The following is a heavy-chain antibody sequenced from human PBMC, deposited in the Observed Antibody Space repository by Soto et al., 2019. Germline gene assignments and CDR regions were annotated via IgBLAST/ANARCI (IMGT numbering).Heavy chain of an antibody. D-gene: IGHD2-2*01. J-gene: IGHJ6*02. CDR1: GFTFSSYA. Sequence: TGGSLRLSCAASGFTFSSYAMSWVRQAPGKGLEWVSAISGSGGSTYYADSVKGRFTISRDNSKNTLYLQMNSLRAEDTAVYYCAKALSSYYYGMDVWGQGXTVTVYS. V-gene: IGHV3-23*01. CDR2: ISGSGGST. CDR3: AKALSSYYYGMDV.